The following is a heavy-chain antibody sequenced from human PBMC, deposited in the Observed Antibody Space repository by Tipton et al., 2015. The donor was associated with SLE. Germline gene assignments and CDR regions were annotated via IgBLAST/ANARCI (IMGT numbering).Heavy chain of an antibody. CDR2: IKQDGSEK. CDR3: ARGRSSPGGFDY. D-gene: IGHD6-13*01. CDR1: GFTFSSYW. V-gene: IGHV3-7*03. J-gene: IGHJ4*02. Sequence: SLRLSCAASGFTFSSYWMSWFRRAPGKGLEWVANIKQDGSEKYDVDSVKGRFTISRDNAKNSLYLQMNSLRAEDTAVYYCARGRSSPGGFDYWGQGTLVTVSS.